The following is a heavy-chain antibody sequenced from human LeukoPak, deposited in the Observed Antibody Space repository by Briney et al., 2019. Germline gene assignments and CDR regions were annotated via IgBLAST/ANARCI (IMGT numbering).Heavy chain of an antibody. CDR1: GGPFSGYY. J-gene: IGHJ6*03. D-gene: IGHD6-13*01. V-gene: IGHV4-34*01. CDR3: ARAYSRFYYYYMDV. CDR2: INHSGST. Sequence: SETLSLTCAVYGGPFSGYYWSWIRQPPGKGLEWIGEINHSGSTNYNPSLKSRVTISVDTSKNQFSLKLSSVTAADTAVYYCARAYSRFYYYYMDVWGKGTTVTVSS.